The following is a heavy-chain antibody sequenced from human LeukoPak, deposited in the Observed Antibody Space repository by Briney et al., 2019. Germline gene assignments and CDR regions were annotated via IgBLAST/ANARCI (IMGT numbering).Heavy chain of an antibody. V-gene: IGHV3-48*01. CDR2: ISSSSSTI. CDR1: GFTFSSYS. J-gene: IGHJ4*02. D-gene: IGHD3-10*01. CDR3: AKGARGLWFGELFHYFDY. Sequence: GGSLRLSCAASGFTFSSYSMNWVRQAPGKGLEWVSYISSSSSTIYYADSVKGRFTISRDNSKNTLYLQMNSLRAEDTAVYYCAKGARGLWFGELFHYFDYWGQGTLVTVSS.